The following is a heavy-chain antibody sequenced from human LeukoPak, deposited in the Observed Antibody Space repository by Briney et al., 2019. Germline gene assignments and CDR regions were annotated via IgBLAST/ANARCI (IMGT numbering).Heavy chain of an antibody. V-gene: IGHV5-51*01. CDR2: INFDDSDI. D-gene: IGHD6-19*01. J-gene: IGHJ6*02. CDR3: ARLVVQEPGSAWYSGLFNYYHGLDV. CDR1: GQSLTNFR. Sequence: GESLKISCKGYGQSLTNFRTGWWRQLPGKGLGWWGVINFDDSDIRYSTSFQGKVIISGDKSGNTAYMHCISLKASDTEIYYCARLVVQEPGSAWYSGLFNYYHGLDVWGQGTTVIVSS.